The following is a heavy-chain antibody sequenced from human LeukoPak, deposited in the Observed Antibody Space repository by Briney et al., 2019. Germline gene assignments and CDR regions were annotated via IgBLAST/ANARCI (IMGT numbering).Heavy chain of an antibody. CDR2: INHSGST. CDR3: ARAFGDWFDP. Sequence: SETLSLTCAVYGGSFSGYYWSWIRQPPGKGLEWIGEINHSGSTNYNPSLKSRVTISVDTSKNQFSLKLSSVTAADTAVYYCARAFGDWFDPWGQGTLVTVSS. CDR1: GGSFSGYY. V-gene: IGHV4-34*01. J-gene: IGHJ5*02. D-gene: IGHD3-16*01.